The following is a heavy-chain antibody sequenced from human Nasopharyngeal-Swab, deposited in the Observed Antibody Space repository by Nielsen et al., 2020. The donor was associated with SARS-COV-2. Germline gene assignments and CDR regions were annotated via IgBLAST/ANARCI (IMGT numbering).Heavy chain of an antibody. CDR2: ISSSSSTI. CDR1: GFTFSSYS. V-gene: IGHV3-48*04. Sequence: GESLKISCAASGFTFSSYSINWVRQAPGKGLEWVSYISSSSSTIYYADSVKGRFTISSDNAKNSLYLQMNSLRAEDTAVYYCARDTTYDFWGGYSKSFDYWGQGTLVTVSS. D-gene: IGHD3-3*01. CDR3: ARDTTYDFWGGYSKSFDY. J-gene: IGHJ4*02.